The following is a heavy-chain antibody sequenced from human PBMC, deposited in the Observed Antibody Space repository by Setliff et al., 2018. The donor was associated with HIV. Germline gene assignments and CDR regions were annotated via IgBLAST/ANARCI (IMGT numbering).Heavy chain of an antibody. D-gene: IGHD2-8*01. CDR2: VYMSGKT. V-gene: IGHV4-61*02. CDR3: AKDAGVTGGLYRYYIDA. CDR1: GYSVSSGYY. J-gene: IGHJ6*03. Sequence: SQTLSLTCAVSGYSVSSGYYWSWVRRPPGKGLEWIGRVYMSGKTNYSPSLKSRVTMSADTSKNQVSLKLTSVTAADTAVYYCAKDAGVTGGLYRYYIDAWGNGTTVTVSS.